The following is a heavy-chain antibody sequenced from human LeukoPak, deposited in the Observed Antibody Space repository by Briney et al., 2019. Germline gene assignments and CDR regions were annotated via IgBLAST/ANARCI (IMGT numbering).Heavy chain of an antibody. CDR3: ARVWGSGWSDP. CDR1: GSSITSVSHY. D-gene: IGHD6-19*01. CDR2: IYTSGST. V-gene: IGHV4-61*02. Sequence: PSETLSLTCTISGSSITSVSHYWGWIRQPAGKGLEWIGRIYTSGSTNYNPSLKSRVTMSVDTSKNQFSLKLSSVTAADTAVYYCARVWGSGWSDPWGQGTLVTVSS. J-gene: IGHJ5*02.